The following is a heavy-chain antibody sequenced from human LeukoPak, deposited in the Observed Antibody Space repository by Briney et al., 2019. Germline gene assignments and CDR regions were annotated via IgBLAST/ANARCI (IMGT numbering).Heavy chain of an antibody. J-gene: IGHJ3*02. CDR2: IYYNGRT. CDR1: GGSISSYY. D-gene: IGHD6-19*01. Sequence: SETLSLTCTVSGGSISSYYWSWIRQPPGKGLEWIRYIYYNGRTNYIPSLKSRVTISVDTSKNQFSLKMRSVTAADTAVYYCARHSYEGIAVPGYDAFDIWGQGTMVTVSS. V-gene: IGHV4-59*08. CDR3: ARHSYEGIAVPGYDAFDI.